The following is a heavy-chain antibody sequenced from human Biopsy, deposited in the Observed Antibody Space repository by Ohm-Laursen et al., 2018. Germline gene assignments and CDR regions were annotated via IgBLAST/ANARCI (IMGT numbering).Heavy chain of an antibody. Sequence: SVKVSCKASGYSFTSYYMHWVRQAPGQGLEWMGMINPSGSTTSYLQIFQGRVTMTRDTSKSTVYMELSSLRSADTAVYFCARNTGWYGDLYYFDCWGQGTRVTVSS. J-gene: IGHJ4*02. CDR2: INPSGSTT. CDR1: GYSFTSYY. D-gene: IGHD6-19*01. V-gene: IGHV1-46*01. CDR3: ARNTGWYGDLYYFDC.